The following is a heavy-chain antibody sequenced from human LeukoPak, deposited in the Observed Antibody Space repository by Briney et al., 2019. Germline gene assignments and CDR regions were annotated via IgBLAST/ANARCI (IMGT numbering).Heavy chain of an antibody. CDR3: ARSQSGVFDV. CDR1: GFTVSNNH. J-gene: IGHJ3*01. Sequence: GGSLRLSCAASGFTVSNNHMSWVRQVPGKGLVWVARMNSDGTSIIHADSVKGRFTISRDNAENTLYLQMNSLRPEDTALYYCARSQSGVFDVWGQGTMVIVSS. CDR2: MNSDGTSI. V-gene: IGHV3-74*01. D-gene: IGHD2-15*01.